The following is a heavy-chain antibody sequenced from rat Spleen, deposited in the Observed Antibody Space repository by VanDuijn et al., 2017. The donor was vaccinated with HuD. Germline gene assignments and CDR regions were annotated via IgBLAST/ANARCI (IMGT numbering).Heavy chain of an antibody. V-gene: IGHV5-29*01. J-gene: IGHJ3*01. CDR3: ARQTYNWFAY. CDR2: VNYDGGNT. Sequence: EVQLVESGGGLVQPGRSLKLSCAASGFTFSNYGMAWVRQAPTKGLEWVAIVNYDGGNTYYRDSVKGRFTISRDNAESTLYLQMDSLRSEDTATYYCARQTYNWFAYWGQGTLVTVSS. CDR1: GFTFSNYG.